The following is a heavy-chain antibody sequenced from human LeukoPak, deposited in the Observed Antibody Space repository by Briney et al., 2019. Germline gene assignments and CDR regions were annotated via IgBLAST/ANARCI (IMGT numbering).Heavy chain of an antibody. J-gene: IGHJ2*01. CDR2: VYTTETT. V-gene: IGHV4-4*07. CDR3: ARDRSRGGFFDL. CDR1: GASINTFY. D-gene: IGHD2-2*01. Sequence: SETLSLTCNVSGASINTFYWTWIRQPAGKGLEWLGRVYTTETTNYNPSFRGRLTMSLDTSKNQVSLVLTSVTAADTAIYYCARDRSRGGFFDLWGRGTLVTVSS.